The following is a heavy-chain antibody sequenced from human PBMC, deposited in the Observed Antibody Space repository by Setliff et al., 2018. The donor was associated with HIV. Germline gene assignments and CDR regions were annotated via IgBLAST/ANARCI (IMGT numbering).Heavy chain of an antibody. CDR3: ARHGGYNDFLAGYFRYKWYDP. V-gene: IGHV4-39*01. D-gene: IGHD3-9*01. CDR1: GGSIASSTHY. Sequence: SETLSLTCTVSGGSIASSTHYWAWIRQPPGKGLEWIGSVYYNGATDHNPSLKSRVTISVDTSNQQFSLKLSSVTAADTAVYYCARHGGYNDFLAGYFRYKWYDPWGQGTLVTVSS. J-gene: IGHJ5*02. CDR2: VYYNGAT.